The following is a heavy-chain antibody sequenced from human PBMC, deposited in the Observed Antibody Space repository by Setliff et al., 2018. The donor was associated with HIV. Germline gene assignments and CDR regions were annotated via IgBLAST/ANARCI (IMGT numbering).Heavy chain of an antibody. D-gene: IGHD1-7*01. V-gene: IGHV3-48*01. CDR3: ARGNYGGLSFDY. CDR2: IGRSGGTI. Sequence: GESLKISCAASGFSFNMYPMNWVRQTPGKGLQWISFIGRSGGTIYYADSVKGRFTISRDNVKNSLYLQITSLRAEDTGVYYCARGNYGGLSFDYWGQGTLVTVSS. J-gene: IGHJ4*02. CDR1: GFSFNMYP.